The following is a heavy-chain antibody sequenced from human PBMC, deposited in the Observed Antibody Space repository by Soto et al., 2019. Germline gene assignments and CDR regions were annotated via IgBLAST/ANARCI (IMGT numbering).Heavy chain of an antibody. CDR1: GYTFTSYG. CDR3: ARIKTDFWSGYFSRPNWFDP. D-gene: IGHD3-3*01. Sequence: ASVKVSCKASGYTFTSYGISWVRQAPGQVLQWMGWISAYNGNTNYAQELQGRVTMTTDTSTSTAYMELRSLRSDDTAVYYCARIKTDFWSGYFSRPNWFDPWGQGTLVTVSS. CDR2: ISAYNGNT. V-gene: IGHV1-18*04. J-gene: IGHJ5*02.